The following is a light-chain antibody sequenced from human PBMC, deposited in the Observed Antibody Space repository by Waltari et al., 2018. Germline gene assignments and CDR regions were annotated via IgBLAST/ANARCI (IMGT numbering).Light chain of an antibody. CDR2: WAS. Sequence: DIVMTQSPDSLAVSLGERATINCKSSQSLLYSSRNQSYLSWYQQKPGQPPKLLIYWASARESGVPDRFSGSGSGTDFTLTISSLQAEDVAVYYCQQYYDIPRTFGQGTKVDIK. CDR3: QQYYDIPRT. J-gene: IGKJ1*01. V-gene: IGKV4-1*01. CDR1: QSLLYSSRNQSY.